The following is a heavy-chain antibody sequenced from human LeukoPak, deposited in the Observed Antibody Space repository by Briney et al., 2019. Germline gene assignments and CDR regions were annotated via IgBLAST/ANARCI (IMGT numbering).Heavy chain of an antibody. CDR3: AREAEVDTAHYYFDY. V-gene: IGHV1-69*13. D-gene: IGHD5-18*01. Sequence: SVKVSCKASGGTFSSYAISWVRQAPGQGLEWMGGIIPIFGTANYAQKFQGRVTITADESTSTAYMELSSLRSEDTAVYYCAREAEVDTAHYYFDYWGQETLVTVSS. J-gene: IGHJ4*02. CDR2: IIPIFGTA. CDR1: GGTFSSYA.